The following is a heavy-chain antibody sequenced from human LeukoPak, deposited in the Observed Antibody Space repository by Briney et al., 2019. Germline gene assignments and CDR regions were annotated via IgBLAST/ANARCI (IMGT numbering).Heavy chain of an antibody. D-gene: IGHD5-12*01. Sequence: GGSLRLSCAAAGFSVSSSYMTWVCQAPGKGLEWVSVIYTGGNTYYADSVKGRFTVSRHDSKNTVYLQMNGLTAEDTAVYYCARGDGWIINLWGQGTLVTVSS. CDR2: IYTGGNT. CDR3: ARGDGWIINL. CDR1: GFSVSSSY. J-gene: IGHJ5*02. V-gene: IGHV3-53*04.